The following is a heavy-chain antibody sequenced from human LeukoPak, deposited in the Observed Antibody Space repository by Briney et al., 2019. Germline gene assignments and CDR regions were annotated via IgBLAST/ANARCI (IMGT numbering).Heavy chain of an antibody. CDR2: IIPIFGTA. Sequence: ASVKVSCKASGGTFTIYAISWVRQAPGQGLEWMGGIIPIFGTANYAQKFQGRVTITADESTSTAYMELSSLRSEDTAVYYCARIENYDSSTKPFDYWGQGTLVTVSS. D-gene: IGHD3-22*01. V-gene: IGHV1-69*13. J-gene: IGHJ4*02. CDR3: ARIENYDSSTKPFDY. CDR1: GGTFTIYA.